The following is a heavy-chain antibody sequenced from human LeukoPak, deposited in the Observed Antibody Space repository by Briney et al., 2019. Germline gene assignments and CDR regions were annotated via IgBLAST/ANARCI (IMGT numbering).Heavy chain of an antibody. CDR3: ARGSAAHPSNWFDP. J-gene: IGHJ5*02. CDR2: IIPILGIA. D-gene: IGHD6-13*01. V-gene: IGHV1-69*04. Sequence: ASVKVSCTASGGTFSSYAISWVRQAPGQGLEWMGRIIPILGIANYAQKFQGRVTITADKSTSTAYMELSSLRSEDTAVYYCARGSAAHPSNWFDPWGQGTLVTVSS. CDR1: GGTFSSYA.